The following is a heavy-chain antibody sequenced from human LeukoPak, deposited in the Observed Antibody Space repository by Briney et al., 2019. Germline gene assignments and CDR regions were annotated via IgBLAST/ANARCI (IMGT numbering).Heavy chain of an antibody. V-gene: IGHV3-23*01. J-gene: IGHJ4*02. CDR3: AKGRGLIIPLDY. D-gene: IGHD3-10*01. CDR1: GFTVSSNY. CDR2: ISGSGDTT. Sequence: GGSLRLSCAASGFTVSSNYMSWVRQAPGKGQEWFSGISGSGDTTYYADSVKGRFTISRDNSKNTLYLQMNSLRAEDTAVYYCAKGRGLIIPLDYWGQGTLVTVSS.